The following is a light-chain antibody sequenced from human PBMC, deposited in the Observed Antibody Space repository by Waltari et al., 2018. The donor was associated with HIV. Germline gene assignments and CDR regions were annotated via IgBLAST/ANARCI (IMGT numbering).Light chain of an antibody. Sequence: QSVLTLPPSASATPGPSVTISCSGSRPNLGSNSVYWYQQLPGGTPKLCIYRYNHRPSGTPDRFSASKSGTAASLAISGLRSEDEGHYYCAAWDDTLSGRVFGGGTKVTVL. CDR1: RPNLGSNS. V-gene: IGLV1-47*01. CDR2: RYN. CDR3: AAWDDTLSGRV. J-gene: IGLJ3*02.